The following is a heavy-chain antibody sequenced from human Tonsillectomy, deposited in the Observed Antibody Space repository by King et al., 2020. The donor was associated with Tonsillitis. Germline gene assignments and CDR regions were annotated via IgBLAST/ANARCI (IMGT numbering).Heavy chain of an antibody. CDR1: GLTFSSYG. V-gene: IGHV3-30*18. CDR2: ISYDGINK. D-gene: IGHD5-24*01. CDR3: AKAGVEMADD. J-gene: IGHJ4*02. Sequence: HVQLVESGGGVVQPGRSLRLSCAASGLTFSSYGMHWVRQAPGEGLEWVAVISYDGINKYYADSVKGRFTISRDNSKSTLYLQMNSLRAEDTAMYYCAKAGVEMADDWGQGTLVTVSS.